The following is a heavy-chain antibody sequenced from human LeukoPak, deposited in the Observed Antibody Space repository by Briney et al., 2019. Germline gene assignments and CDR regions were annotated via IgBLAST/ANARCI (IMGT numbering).Heavy chain of an antibody. CDR1: GFTVNSNY. V-gene: IGHV3-53*01. CDR3: AKDGGYYDSSGYYSY. J-gene: IGHJ4*02. Sequence: QAGGSLRLSCAASGFTVNSNYMSWVRQAPGKGLEWVSVIYSGGSAYYADSVKGRFTISRDNSKNTLYLQMNSLRAEDTAVYYCAKDGGYYDSSGYYSYWGQGTLVTVSS. CDR2: IYSGGSA. D-gene: IGHD3-22*01.